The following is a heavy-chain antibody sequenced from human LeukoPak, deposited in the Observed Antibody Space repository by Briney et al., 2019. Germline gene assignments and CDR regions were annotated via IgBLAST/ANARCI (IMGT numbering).Heavy chain of an antibody. CDR2: IYYSRST. D-gene: IGHD3-22*01. Sequence: SSETLSLTCTVSGGSISSSSYYWGWIRQPPGKGLEWIGSIYYSRSTYYNPSLKSRVTISVDTSKNQFSLKLSSVTAADTAVYYCARANYDSSGYRRYYYYYMDVWGKGTTVTVSS. V-gene: IGHV4-39*01. CDR1: GGSISSSSYY. J-gene: IGHJ6*03. CDR3: ARANYDSSGYRRYYYYYMDV.